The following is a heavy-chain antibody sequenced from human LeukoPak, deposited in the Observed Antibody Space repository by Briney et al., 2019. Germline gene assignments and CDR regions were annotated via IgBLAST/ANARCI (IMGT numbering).Heavy chain of an antibody. CDR1: GFTFSSYA. CDR3: ARADGIDSSFDY. Sequence: GGSLRLSCAASGFTFSSYAMHWVRQAPGKGLEWVAVISYDGSNKYYADSVKGRFTISRDNSKNTLYLQMNSLRAEDTAVYNCARADGIDSSFDYWGQGTLVTVSP. CDR2: ISYDGSNK. J-gene: IGHJ4*02. V-gene: IGHV3-30-3*01. D-gene: IGHD3-22*01.